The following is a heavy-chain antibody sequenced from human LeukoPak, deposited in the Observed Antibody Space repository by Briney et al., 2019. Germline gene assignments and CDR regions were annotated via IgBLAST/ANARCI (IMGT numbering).Heavy chain of an antibody. J-gene: IGHJ4*02. D-gene: IGHD5-18*01. Sequence: RASVKVSCKASGYTFTGYYMHWVRQAPGQGLEWMGWINPNSGGTNYAQKFQGRVTMTRDTSTSTVYMELSSLRSEDTAVYYCARDTSAMGYPDYWGQGTLVTVSS. CDR1: GYTFTGYY. V-gene: IGHV1-2*02. CDR3: ARDTSAMGYPDY. CDR2: INPNSGGT.